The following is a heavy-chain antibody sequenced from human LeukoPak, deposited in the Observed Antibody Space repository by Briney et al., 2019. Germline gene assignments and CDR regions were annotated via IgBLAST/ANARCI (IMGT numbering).Heavy chain of an antibody. Sequence: GGSLRLSCAASGFTFSSYAMHWVRQAPGKGLEWVAVISYDGSNKYYADSVKGRFTISRDNSKNTLYLQMNSLRAEDTAVYYCARGDVVVVAATPPRKNYYYYGMDVWGQGTTVTVSS. J-gene: IGHJ6*02. CDR1: GFTFSSYA. V-gene: IGHV3-30-3*01. CDR2: ISYDGSNK. CDR3: ARGDVVVVAATPPRKNYYYYGMDV. D-gene: IGHD2-15*01.